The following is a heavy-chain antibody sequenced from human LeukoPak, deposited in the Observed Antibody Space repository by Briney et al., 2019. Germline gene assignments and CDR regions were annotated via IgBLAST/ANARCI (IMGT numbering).Heavy chain of an antibody. CDR2: INAGNGNT. J-gene: IGHJ3*02. V-gene: IGHV1-3*03. Sequence: ASVKVSCKASGYTFTSYAMHWVRQAPGQRLEWMGWINAGNGNTKYSQEFQGRVTITRDTSASTAYMELSSLRSEDMAVYYCARDNYYDSSGSHPGAFDIWGQGTMVTVSS. D-gene: IGHD3-22*01. CDR1: GYTFTSYA. CDR3: ARDNYYDSSGSHPGAFDI.